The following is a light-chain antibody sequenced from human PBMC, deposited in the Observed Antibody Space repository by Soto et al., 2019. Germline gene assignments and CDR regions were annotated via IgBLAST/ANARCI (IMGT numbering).Light chain of an antibody. CDR3: QQYGKSPQIT. J-gene: IGKJ5*01. CDR2: GAS. V-gene: IGKV3-20*01. Sequence: PCTLSLSPGERATLSCRASQSVSSSYLAWYQQKPGQAPRLLIYGASTRATGIPDRFSGSGSGTDFSLTISRLEPEDFAVYYCQQYGKSPQITFGQGTRLEIK. CDR1: QSVSSSY.